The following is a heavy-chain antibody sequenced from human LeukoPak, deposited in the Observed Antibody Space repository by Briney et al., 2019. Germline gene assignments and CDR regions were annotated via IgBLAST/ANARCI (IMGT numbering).Heavy chain of an antibody. J-gene: IGHJ3*02. D-gene: IGHD1-26*01. CDR1: GGSVDTIDYY. CDR2: MYHTGSS. Sequence: SETLSLTCTVSGGSVDTIDYYWSWIRQPPGKGLEWIGYMYHTGSSIYSPSLKSRLTISVDTSKNQFSLNLSSMTAADTAVYYCAGDQGGSAHRHAFDIWGQGTLVTVSS. V-gene: IGHV4-61*08. CDR3: AGDQGGSAHRHAFDI.